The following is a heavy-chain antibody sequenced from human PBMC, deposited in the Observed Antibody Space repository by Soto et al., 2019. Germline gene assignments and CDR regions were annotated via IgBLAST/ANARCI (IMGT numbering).Heavy chain of an antibody. J-gene: IGHJ3*02. D-gene: IGHD3-9*01. Sequence: PXXSLRLSCAASRFTFSSYAMSWVRQAPGKGLEWVSAXSGSGXSTSYADSVKGXFTISRDXSKNTLYLQMNSLRDEDKDVYYCAKGNWFHDFDIWGQGTMVTVSS. V-gene: IGHV3-23*01. CDR1: RFTFSSYA. CDR3: AKGNWFHDFDI. CDR2: XSGSGXST.